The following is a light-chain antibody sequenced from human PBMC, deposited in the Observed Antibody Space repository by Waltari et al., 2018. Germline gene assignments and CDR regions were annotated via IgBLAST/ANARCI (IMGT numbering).Light chain of an antibody. V-gene: IGLV1-36*01. CDR2: DDD. J-gene: IGLJ2*01. Sequence: SVLTQPPSVAEAPRQRVTIACSGSSSHVGNTVVTWYQQVPGKAPNLLIYDDDMLPSGVSDRCSGSRSGTSASLAISGLQAEDEADYYCAAWDDNLNAVVFGGGTKVTVL. CDR1: SSHVGNTV. CDR3: AAWDDNLNAVV.